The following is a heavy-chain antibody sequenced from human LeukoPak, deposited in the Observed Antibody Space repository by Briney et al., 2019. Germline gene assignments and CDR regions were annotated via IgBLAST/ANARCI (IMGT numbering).Heavy chain of an antibody. Sequence: SETLSLTCTVSGGSISSGGYYWSWIRQHPGKGLEWIGYIYYSGSTYYNPSLKSRVTISVDTSKNQFSLKLSSVTAADTAVYYCARTWELLTFDYWGQGTLVTVSS. D-gene: IGHD1-26*01. CDR2: IYYSGST. CDR1: GGSISSGGYY. CDR3: ARTWELLTFDY. V-gene: IGHV4-31*03. J-gene: IGHJ4*02.